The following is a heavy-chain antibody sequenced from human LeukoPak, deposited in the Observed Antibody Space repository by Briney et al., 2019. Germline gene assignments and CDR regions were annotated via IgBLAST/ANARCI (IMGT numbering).Heavy chain of an antibody. J-gene: IGHJ4*02. CDR1: GFYFNIYS. CDR3: ARGDEMATIDR. V-gene: IGHV3-48*04. D-gene: IGHD5-24*01. Sequence: AGGSLRLSCAAAGFYFNIYSMHWVRQAPGKWLEWLSYISSGSDTIYYAYSVKGRFTVSRDNAKNSLFLQMNSLRAEDTAVYYCARGDEMATIDRWGKGTLVTVSS. CDR2: ISSGSDTI.